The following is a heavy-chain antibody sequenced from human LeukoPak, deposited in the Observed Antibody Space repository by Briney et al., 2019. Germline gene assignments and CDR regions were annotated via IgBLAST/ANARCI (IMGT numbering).Heavy chain of an antibody. CDR1: GFTFSSYA. Sequence: GRSLRLSCTASGFTFSSYAMHWVRQAPGKGLQWLALTSDDGSTKYYADSVKGRFTISRDNSQNTLFLQMNSLGAEETAMYYCARAPGGFHGDYSPIAYWGQGTLVTVSS. CDR3: ARAPGGFHGDYSPIAY. CDR2: TSDDGSTK. V-gene: IGHV3-30-3*01. J-gene: IGHJ4*02. D-gene: IGHD4-17*01.